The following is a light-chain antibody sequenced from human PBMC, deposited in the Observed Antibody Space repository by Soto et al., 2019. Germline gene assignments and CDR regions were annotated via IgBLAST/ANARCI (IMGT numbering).Light chain of an antibody. Sequence: QSVLTQPASVSGSPGQSITISCTGTSSDVCGYNYVSWYQQLPGKAPKLMIYDVSDRPSGVSNRFSGSKSGNTASLTISGLQTEDEADYYCSSYTSSSLNVFGTGTKVTVL. CDR2: DVS. CDR1: SSDVCGYNY. CDR3: SSYTSSSLNV. V-gene: IGLV2-14*01. J-gene: IGLJ1*01.